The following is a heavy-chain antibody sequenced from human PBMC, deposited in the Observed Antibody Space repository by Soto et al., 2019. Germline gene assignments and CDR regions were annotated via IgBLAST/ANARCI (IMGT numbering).Heavy chain of an antibody. V-gene: IGHV3-21*01. CDR1: GFTFSSYS. CDR2: ISSSSSYI. Sequence: GGSLRLSCAASGFTFSSYSMNWVRQAPGKGLEWVSSISSSSSYIYYADSVKGRFTISRDNAKNSLYLQMNSLRAEDTAVYYCARTIFGVVIDAFDIRGQGTVVTVSS. CDR3: ARTIFGVVIDAFDI. D-gene: IGHD3-3*01. J-gene: IGHJ3*02.